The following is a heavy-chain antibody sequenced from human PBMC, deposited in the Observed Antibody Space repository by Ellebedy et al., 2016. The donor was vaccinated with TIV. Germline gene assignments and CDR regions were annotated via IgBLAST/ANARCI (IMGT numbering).Heavy chain of an antibody. Sequence: GESLKISCAASGFTFRNSDMNWVHQAPGKGLQWVSDVSWIGSRTHYADSVKGRIIIYRHNSKNTLYLQMNSLRVEDTAIYYCARVEIEKFYGMDVWGQGTTFTVSS. J-gene: IGHJ6*01. CDR3: ARVEIEKFYGMDV. V-gene: IGHV3-35*01. CDR2: VSWIGSRT. CDR1: GFTFRNSD. D-gene: IGHD5-24*01.